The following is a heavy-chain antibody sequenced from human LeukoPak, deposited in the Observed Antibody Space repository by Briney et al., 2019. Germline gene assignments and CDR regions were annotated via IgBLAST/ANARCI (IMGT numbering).Heavy chain of an antibody. Sequence: PSQTLSLTCTVSGGSISSGDYYWSWIRQPPGKGLEWIGYIYYSGSTYYNPSLKSRVTISVDTSKNQFSLKLSSVTAADTAVYYCASQHIVVVTAILAGRRPYYYYGMDVWGQGTTVTVSS. CDR1: GGSISSGDYY. D-gene: IGHD2-21*02. CDR3: ASQHIVVVTAILAGRRPYYYYGMDV. J-gene: IGHJ6*02. V-gene: IGHV4-30-4*01. CDR2: IYYSGST.